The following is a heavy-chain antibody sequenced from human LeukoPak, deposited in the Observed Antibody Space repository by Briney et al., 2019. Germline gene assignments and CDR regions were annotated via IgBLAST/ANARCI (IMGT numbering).Heavy chain of an antibody. CDR1: GGSISSSSYY. D-gene: IGHD3-3*01. J-gene: IGHJ4*02. Sequence: SETLSLTCTVSGGSISSSSYYWGWIRQPPGKGLEWIGSIYYSGSTYYNPSLKSRVTISVDTSKNQFSLKLSSVTAADTAVYYCARVSQRITIFGVVTYHGGLFDYWGQGTLVTVSS. CDR3: ARVSQRITIFGVVTYHGGLFDY. V-gene: IGHV4-39*07. CDR2: IYYSGST.